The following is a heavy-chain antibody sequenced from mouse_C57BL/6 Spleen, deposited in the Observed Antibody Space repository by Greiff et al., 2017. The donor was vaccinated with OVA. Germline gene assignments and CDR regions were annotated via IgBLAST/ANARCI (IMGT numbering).Heavy chain of an antibody. V-gene: IGHV1-82*01. CDR1: GYAFSSSW. CDR2: IYPGDGDT. CDR3: ARDEPELGQWFGY. J-gene: IGHJ3*01. Sequence: LVESGPELVKPGASVKISCKASGYAFSSSWMNWVKQRPGKGLEWIGRIYPGDGDTNYNGKFKGKATLTADKSSTTAYMQLSSLTSEDSAVYVCARDEPELGQWFGYWGQRTLVTASA. D-gene: IGHD4-1*01.